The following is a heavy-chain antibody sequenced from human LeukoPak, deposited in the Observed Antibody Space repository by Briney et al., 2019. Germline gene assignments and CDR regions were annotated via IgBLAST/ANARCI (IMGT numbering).Heavy chain of an antibody. CDR1: GGSISSSSYY. V-gene: IGHV4-39*07. Sequence: SETLSLTCTVSGGSISSSSYYWGWIRQPPGKGLEWIGSIYYSGSTYYNPSLKSRVTISVDTSKNQFSLKLSSVTAADTAVYYCARGDYVSLFFDYWGQGTLVTVSS. CDR3: ARGDYVSLFFDY. D-gene: IGHD4-17*01. CDR2: IYYSGST. J-gene: IGHJ4*02.